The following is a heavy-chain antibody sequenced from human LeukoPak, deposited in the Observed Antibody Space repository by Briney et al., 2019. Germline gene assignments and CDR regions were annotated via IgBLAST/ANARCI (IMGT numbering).Heavy chain of an antibody. CDR1: GFTFSSYW. CDR2: RNHNGNVN. D-gene: IGHD2-15*01. V-gene: IGHV3-7*03. Sequence: GGSLRLSCAASGFTFSSYWMNWARQAPGKGLEWVASRNHNGNVNYYVDSVKDRFTISRDNAKNSLYLQMGNLRDAETAVYFCATEDGYCSGGTCYSYFDSWGQGTLVTVSA. J-gene: IGHJ4*02. CDR3: ATEDGYCSGGTCYSYFDS.